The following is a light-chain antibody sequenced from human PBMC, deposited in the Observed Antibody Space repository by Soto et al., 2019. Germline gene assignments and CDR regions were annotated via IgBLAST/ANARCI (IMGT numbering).Light chain of an antibody. V-gene: IGLV2-14*01. J-gene: IGLJ1*01. CDR3: SSYTITSTYV. CDR2: DVT. CDR1: SSDVAGYNF. Sequence: QSVLTQPASVSGAPGQSITISRTGTSSDVAGYNFVSWYQQHPDKTPKLMIYDVTNRPSGVSNRFSASKSVNTASLTISGLHAEDEADYSSSSYTITSTYVFGTGTNVTVL.